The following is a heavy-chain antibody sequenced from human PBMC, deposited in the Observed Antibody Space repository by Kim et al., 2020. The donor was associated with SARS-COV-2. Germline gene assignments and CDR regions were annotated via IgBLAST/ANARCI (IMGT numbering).Heavy chain of an antibody. Sequence: SETLSLTCTVSGGSISSSSYYWGWIRQPPGKGLEWIGSIYYSGSTYYNPSLKSRVTISVDTSKNQFSLKLSSVTAADTAVYYCARHFSPDCSGGSCYLHKYYYYYGMDVWGQGTTVTVSS. D-gene: IGHD2-15*01. J-gene: IGHJ6*02. V-gene: IGHV4-39*01. CDR1: GGSISSSSYY. CDR2: IYYSGST. CDR3: ARHFSPDCSGGSCYLHKYYYYYGMDV.